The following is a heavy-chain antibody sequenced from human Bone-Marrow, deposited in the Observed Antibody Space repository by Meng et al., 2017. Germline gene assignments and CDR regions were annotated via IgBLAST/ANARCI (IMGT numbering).Heavy chain of an antibody. CDR2: IIPILGRA. CDR1: GGTFSSYA. Sequence: SVKVSCKASGGTFSSYAISWVRQAPGQGLEWMGGIIPILGRANYAQKFQGRVTITADKSTSTAYMELSSLRSEDTAVYYCARGPSFIQLWFDYWGQGTLVTVSS. D-gene: IGHD5-18*01. CDR3: ARGPSFIQLWFDY. J-gene: IGHJ4*02. V-gene: IGHV1-69*10.